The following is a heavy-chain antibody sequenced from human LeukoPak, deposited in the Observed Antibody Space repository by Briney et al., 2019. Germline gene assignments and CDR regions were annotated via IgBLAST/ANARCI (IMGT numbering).Heavy chain of an antibody. Sequence: ASVKVSCKASGGTFSSYAISWVRQAPGQGLEWMGGIIPIFGTANYAQKFQGRVTITADESTSTAYMELSSLRSEDTAVYYCASEVGATPYYYYTDVWGKGTTVTVSS. CDR2: IIPIFGTA. D-gene: IGHD1-26*01. CDR1: GGTFSSYA. CDR3: ASEVGATPYYYYTDV. J-gene: IGHJ6*03. V-gene: IGHV1-69*13.